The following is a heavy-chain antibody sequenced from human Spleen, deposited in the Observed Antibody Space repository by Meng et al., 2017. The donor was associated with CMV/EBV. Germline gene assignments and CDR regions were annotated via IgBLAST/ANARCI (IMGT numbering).Heavy chain of an antibody. CDR1: GFTFSTYG. CDR2: IRFDGNEK. J-gene: IGHJ4*02. V-gene: IGHV3-30*02. Sequence: GESLKISCAASGFTFSTYGMHWVRQAPGKGLDWVAFIRFDGNEKYYADSVKGRFTISRDNAKNTLYLQMNSLRVEDTAVYYCVRDKEDFHYFDYWGQGTLVTVSS. D-gene: IGHD2/OR15-2a*01. CDR3: VRDKEDFHYFDY.